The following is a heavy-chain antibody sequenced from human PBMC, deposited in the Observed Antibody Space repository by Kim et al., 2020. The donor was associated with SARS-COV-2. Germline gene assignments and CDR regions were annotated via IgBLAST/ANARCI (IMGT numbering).Heavy chain of an antibody. V-gene: IGHV1-3*01. CDR3: ARDFWSGYYTLNWFDP. Sequence: ASVKVSCKASGYTFTSYAMHWVRQAPGQRLEWMGWINAGNGNTKYSQKFQGRVTITRDTSASTAYMELSSLRSEDTAVYYCARDFWSGYYTLNWFDPWGQGTLVTVSS. CDR1: GYTFTSYA. J-gene: IGHJ5*02. D-gene: IGHD3-3*01. CDR2: INAGNGNT.